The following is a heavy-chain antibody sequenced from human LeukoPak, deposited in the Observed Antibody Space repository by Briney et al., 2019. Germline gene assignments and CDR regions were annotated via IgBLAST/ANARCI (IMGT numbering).Heavy chain of an antibody. V-gene: IGHV3-9*01. CDR2: ISWNSGSI. Sequence: GGSLRLSCAASGFTFDDYAMHWVRQAPGKGLEWVSGISWNSGSIGYADSVKGRFTISRDNAKNSLYLQMNSLRAEDTAVYYCARATYETTLYYYYMDVWGKGTTVTVSS. J-gene: IGHJ6*03. D-gene: IGHD1-1*01. CDR3: ARATYETTLYYYYMDV. CDR1: GFTFDDYA.